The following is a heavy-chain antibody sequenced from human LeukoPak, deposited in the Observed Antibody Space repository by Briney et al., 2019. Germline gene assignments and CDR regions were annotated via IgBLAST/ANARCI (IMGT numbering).Heavy chain of an antibody. V-gene: IGHV4-59*01. CDR1: GGSISSYY. CDR2: IYYSGST. J-gene: IGHJ4*02. CDR3: ARLAGWYLDY. D-gene: IGHD2-15*01. Sequence: IPSETLSLTCTVSGGSISSYYWSWIRQPPGKGLEWIGYIYYSGSTNYNPSLKSRVTISVDTSKNQFSLKLSSVTAADTAVYYCARLAGWYLDYWGQGTLVTVSS.